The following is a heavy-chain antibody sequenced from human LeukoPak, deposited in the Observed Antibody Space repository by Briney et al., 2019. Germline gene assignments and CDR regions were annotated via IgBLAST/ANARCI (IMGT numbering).Heavy chain of an antibody. V-gene: IGHV4-34*01. J-gene: IGHJ4*02. CDR3: ARGPAEYGGNYYFDY. D-gene: IGHD4-23*01. CDR2: INHSGST. CDR1: GFTFRKPW. Sequence: NPGGSLRLSCEASGFTFRKPWMSWIRQPPGKGLEWIGEINHSGSTNYNPSLKSRVTISVDTSKNQFSLKLSSVTAADTAVYYCARGPAEYGGNYYFDYWGQGTLVTVSS.